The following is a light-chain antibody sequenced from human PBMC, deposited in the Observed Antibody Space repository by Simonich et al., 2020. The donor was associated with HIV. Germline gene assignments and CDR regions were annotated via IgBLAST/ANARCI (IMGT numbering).Light chain of an antibody. Sequence: QSALTQPASVSGSPGQSITISCTGTSSDVGGYNYVSWYQQHPGKAPKLMIYDVSKRPSGVSNRFSGSKSDNTAFLTISGLQAEDEADYYCSSYTSSSTRGVFGGGTKLTVL. J-gene: IGLJ3*02. V-gene: IGLV2-14*03. CDR1: SSDVGGYNY. CDR2: DVS. CDR3: SSYTSSSTRGV.